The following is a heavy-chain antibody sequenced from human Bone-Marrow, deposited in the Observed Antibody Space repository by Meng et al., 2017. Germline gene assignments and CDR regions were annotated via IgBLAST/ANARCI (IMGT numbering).Heavy chain of an antibody. Sequence: ASVKVSCKASGHTFTGYYMHWVRQAPGQGLEWMGWINPNSGGTNYAQKFQGRVTMTRDTSISTAYMELSRLRSDDTAVYYCARDPYCSGGSCYSDDYYYYYGMDVWGQGTTVTGYS. J-gene: IGHJ6*01. CDR2: INPNSGGT. D-gene: IGHD2-15*01. CDR1: GHTFTGYY. V-gene: IGHV1-2*02. CDR3: ARDPYCSGGSCYSDDYYYYYGMDV.